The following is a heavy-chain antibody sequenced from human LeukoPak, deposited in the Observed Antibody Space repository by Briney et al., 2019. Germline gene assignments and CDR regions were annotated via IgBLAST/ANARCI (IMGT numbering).Heavy chain of an antibody. D-gene: IGHD4-23*01. CDR1: GESLNYYY. CDR2: IFDGKTI. CDR3: ASGAWAARLNS. V-gene: IGHV4-34*12. Sequence: SETLSLTCAVYGESLNYYYWSWIRQSPGKGLEWIGDIFDGKTINYNPSLKSRVTISAATSSQQFSLNLESVTAADTAVYFCASGAWAARLNSWAQGALVIVSS. J-gene: IGHJ4*02.